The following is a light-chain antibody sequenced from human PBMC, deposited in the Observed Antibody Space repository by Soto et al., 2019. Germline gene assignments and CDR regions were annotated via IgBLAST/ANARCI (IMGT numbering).Light chain of an antibody. CDR1: QSVSSN. CDR2: GAS. V-gene: IGKV3-15*01. CDR3: QHYNNWPRT. J-gene: IGKJ1*01. Sequence: EIVMTQSPATLSVSPGERATLSCRASQSVSSNLAWYQRKPGQAPRVLIYGASTRATGIPARFSGSGSGTEFTLTISSLQSEDFAVYYCQHYNNWPRTFGQGTKVEIK.